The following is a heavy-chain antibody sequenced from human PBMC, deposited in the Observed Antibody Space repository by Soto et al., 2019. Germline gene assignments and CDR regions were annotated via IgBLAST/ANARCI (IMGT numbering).Heavy chain of an antibody. J-gene: IGHJ5*02. CDR3: ASAVDTTLRLDP. Sequence: QVQLQESGPGLVKPSETLSLTCTVSGGSISSYYWSWIRQPPGKGLEWIGYIYYSGSTNYNPSLKSRVTIXVVXSKNQFSLKLSSVTAADTAVYYCASAVDTTLRLDPWGQGTLVTVSS. V-gene: IGHV4-59*01. CDR1: GGSISSYY. CDR2: IYYSGST. D-gene: IGHD5-18*01.